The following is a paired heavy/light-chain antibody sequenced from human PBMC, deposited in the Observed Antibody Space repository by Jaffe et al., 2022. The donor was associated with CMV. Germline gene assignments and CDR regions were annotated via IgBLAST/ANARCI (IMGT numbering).Heavy chain of an antibody. CDR2: IYYSGST. J-gene: IGHJ6*02. D-gene: IGHD3-9*01. V-gene: IGHV4-39*01. CDR1: GGSISSSSYY. CDR3: TRPPKYYDILTGRDGMDV. Sequence: QLQLHESGPGLVKPSETLSLTCTVSGGSISSSSYYWGWIRQPPGKGLEWIGTIYYSGSTYYNASLKSRLTISVDRSKNQFSLKLSSVTAADTAVYYCTRPPKYYDILTGRDGMDVWGQGTTVTVSS.
Light chain of an antibody. J-gene: IGKJ3*01. CDR2: GAS. V-gene: IGKV1-33*01. Sequence: DIQMTQSPSSLSASVGDRVTITCQASQDISKYLNWYQQKPGKAPKLLIYGASNLETGVPSRFSGSGSGTDFTFTISSLQPEDIATYYCQQYDSLPQVTFGPGTKVDIK. CDR1: QDISKY. CDR3: QQYDSLPQVT.